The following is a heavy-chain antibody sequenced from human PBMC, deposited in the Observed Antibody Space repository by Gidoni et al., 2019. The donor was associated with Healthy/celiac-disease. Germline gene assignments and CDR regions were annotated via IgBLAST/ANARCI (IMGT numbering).Heavy chain of an antibody. V-gene: IGHV4-39*01. J-gene: IGHJ6*02. D-gene: IGHD3-10*01. CDR1: GGSISSSSYY. CDR3: ARSHNYGSGSYYPYYYYGMDV. Sequence: QLQLQESGPGLVKPSETLSLTCTVSGGSISSSSYYWGWIRQPPGKGLEWIGSIYYSGSTYYNPSLKSRVTISVDTSKNQFSLKLSSVTAADTAVYYCARSHNYGSGSYYPYYYYGMDVWGQGTTVTVSS. CDR2: IYYSGST.